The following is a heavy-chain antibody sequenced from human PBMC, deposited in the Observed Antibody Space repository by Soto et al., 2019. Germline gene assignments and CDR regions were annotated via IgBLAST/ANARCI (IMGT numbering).Heavy chain of an antibody. CDR3: ARLGADTTMVAGYFDY. J-gene: IGHJ4*02. V-gene: IGHV4-39*01. CDR2: IYYGGST. CDR1: GGSISSTTYY. D-gene: IGHD5-18*01. Sequence: QLQLQESGPGLVKPSETLSLTCTVSGGSISSTTYYWGWIRQPPGKGLEWIGSIYYGGSTYYNPSLTSRVTISVDTSKNQFSLKLSSVTAADTAVYYCARLGADTTMVAGYFDYWGQGTLVTVSS.